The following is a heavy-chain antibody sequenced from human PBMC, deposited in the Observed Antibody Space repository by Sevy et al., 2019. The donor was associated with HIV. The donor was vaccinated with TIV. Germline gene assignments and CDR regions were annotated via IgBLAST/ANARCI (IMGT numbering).Heavy chain of an antibody. CDR1: GFTFSSAW. CDR2: IKSKTDGGTI. Sequence: GESLKISCAASGFTFSSAWMSWVRLAPGKGLEWVGRIKSKTDGGTIDYAAPVKGRFTISREDSKNTLYLQTNSLKTEDTAVYYCITDPGYRGYDEEVINYYYYGMDVWGQGTTVTVSS. D-gene: IGHD5-12*01. J-gene: IGHJ6*02. V-gene: IGHV3-15*01. CDR3: ITDPGYRGYDEEVINYYYYGMDV.